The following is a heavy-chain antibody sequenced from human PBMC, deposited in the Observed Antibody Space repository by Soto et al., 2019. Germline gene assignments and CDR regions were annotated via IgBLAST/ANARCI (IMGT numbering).Heavy chain of an antibody. CDR2: IYYSGST. D-gene: IGHD3-22*01. V-gene: IGHV4-59*01. J-gene: IGHJ4*02. CDR1: YS. CDR3: ARDSSGDSYDY. Sequence: YSRCWFRQPPGKGLEWIGYIYYSGSTNYNPSLKSRVTISVDTSKNQFSLKLSSVTAADTAVYYCARDSSGDSYDYWGQGTLVTVSS.